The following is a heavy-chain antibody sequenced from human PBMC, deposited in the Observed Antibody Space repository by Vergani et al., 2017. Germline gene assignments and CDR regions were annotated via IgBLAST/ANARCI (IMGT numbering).Heavy chain of an antibody. J-gene: IGHJ4*02. D-gene: IGHD1-7*01. V-gene: IGHV3-7*01. CDR3: ARGNSLGSY. Sequence: EAQLVESGGGLVQPGGSLRLSCAASGFAFTSYWMTWVRQAPGKGLEWVAAIKEDGSEKQYVDSVKGRFTISRDNAKKSLYLQMNSLRGEDTAVYYCARGNSLGSYWGQGTLVTVSS. CDR2: IKEDGSEK. CDR1: GFAFTSYW.